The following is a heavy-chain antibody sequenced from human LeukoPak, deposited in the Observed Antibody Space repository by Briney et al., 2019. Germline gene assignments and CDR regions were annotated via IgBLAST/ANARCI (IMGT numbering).Heavy chain of an antibody. Sequence: SETLSLTCPVSGGSISTYYWSWIRQPPGKGLEWIGYIYYSGSTNYNPSLKSRVTMLVDTSKNQFSLKLSSVTAADTAVYYCARSSHCSGGSCYSLTGVGYWGQGTLVTVSS. CDR3: ARSSHCSGGSCYSLTGVGY. V-gene: IGHV4-59*01. CDR2: IYYSGST. CDR1: GGSISTYY. J-gene: IGHJ4*02. D-gene: IGHD2-15*01.